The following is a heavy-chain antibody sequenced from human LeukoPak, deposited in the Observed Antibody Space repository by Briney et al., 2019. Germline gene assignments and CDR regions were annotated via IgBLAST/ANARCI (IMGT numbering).Heavy chain of an antibody. CDR1: GYTFTGYY. D-gene: IGHD3-9*01. J-gene: IGHJ4*02. Sequence: ASVKVSCKASGYTFTGYYMHWVRQAPGQGLEWMGWINPNSGGTNYAQKFQGRVTMTRDTSISTAYMELSRLRSDDTAVYYCARAYILTGYYFDYWGQGTLVTVSS. CDR3: ARAYILTGYYFDY. V-gene: IGHV1-2*02. CDR2: INPNSGGT.